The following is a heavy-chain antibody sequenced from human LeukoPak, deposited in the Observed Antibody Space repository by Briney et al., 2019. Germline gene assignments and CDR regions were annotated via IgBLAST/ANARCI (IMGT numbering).Heavy chain of an antibody. CDR1: GFTFSSYS. D-gene: IGHD6-13*01. Sequence: QPGGSLRLSCTASGFTFSSYSMTWVRQAPGKGLEWVSAISGSGGSTYYADSVKGRFTISRDNSKNTLYLQMNSLRAEDTAVYYCARGRLGIAAAGTGYNWFDPWGQGTLVTVSS. CDR3: ARGRLGIAAAGTGYNWFDP. CDR2: ISGSGGST. V-gene: IGHV3-23*01. J-gene: IGHJ5*02.